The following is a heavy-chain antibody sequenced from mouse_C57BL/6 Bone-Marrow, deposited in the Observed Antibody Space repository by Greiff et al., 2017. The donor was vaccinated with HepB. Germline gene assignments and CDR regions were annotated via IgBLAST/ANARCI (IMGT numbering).Heavy chain of an antibody. CDR3: TGVPYLAWFAY. Sequence: DVKLQESGGGLVQPGGSMKLSCVASGFTFSNYWMNWVRQSPEKGLEWVAQIRLKSDNYATHYAESVKGRFTISRDDSKSSVYLQMNNLRAEDTGIYYCTGVPYLAWFAYWGQGTLVTVSA. CDR1: GFTFSNYW. CDR2: IRLKSDNYAT. J-gene: IGHJ3*01. V-gene: IGHV6-3*01. D-gene: IGHD5-1*01.